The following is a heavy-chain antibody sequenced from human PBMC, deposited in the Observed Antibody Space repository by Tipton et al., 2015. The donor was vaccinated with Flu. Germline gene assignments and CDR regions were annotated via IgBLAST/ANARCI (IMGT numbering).Heavy chain of an antibody. CDR2: IQRDGSEK. CDR3: ARLPSVSIYGMDV. CDR1: GFYFMTYW. V-gene: IGHV3-7*01. Sequence: SLRLSCAGSGFYFMTYWMSWVRQAPGKGLEWVANIQRDGSEKYYADSVKGRFSISRDNAKDSLYLTLNNLRPEDTAVYFCARLPSVSIYGMDVWGQGTTVTVSS. D-gene: IGHD2/OR15-2a*01. J-gene: IGHJ6*02.